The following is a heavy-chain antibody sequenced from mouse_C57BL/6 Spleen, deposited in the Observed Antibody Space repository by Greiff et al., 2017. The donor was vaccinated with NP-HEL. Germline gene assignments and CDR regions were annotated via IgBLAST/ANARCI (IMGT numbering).Heavy chain of an antibody. D-gene: IGHD1-1*01. V-gene: IGHV14-4*01. Sequence: VQLKESGAELVRPGASVKLSCTASGFNIKDDYMHWVKQRPEQGLEWIGWIDPENGDTEYASKFQGKATITADTSSNTAYLQLSSLTSEDTAVYYCTTDGSFYGSSYVAYWGQGTLVTVSA. CDR1: GFNIKDDY. CDR3: TTDGSFYGSSYVAY. CDR2: IDPENGDT. J-gene: IGHJ3*01.